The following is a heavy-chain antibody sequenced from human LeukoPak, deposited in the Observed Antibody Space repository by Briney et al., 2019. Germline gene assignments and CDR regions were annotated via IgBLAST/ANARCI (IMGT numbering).Heavy chain of an antibody. D-gene: IGHD2-2*01. J-gene: IGHJ6*03. V-gene: IGHV4-4*07. CDR3: ARDIVVVPAAHYYYYYMDV. CDR1: GGSISSYY. CDR2: IYTSGST. Sequence: SETLSLTCTVSGGSISSYYWSWIRQPAGKGLEWIGRIYTSGSTNYNPSLKSRVTMSLDTSKNQFSLKLSSVTAADTAVYYCARDIVVVPAAHYYYYYMDVWGKGTTVTVSS.